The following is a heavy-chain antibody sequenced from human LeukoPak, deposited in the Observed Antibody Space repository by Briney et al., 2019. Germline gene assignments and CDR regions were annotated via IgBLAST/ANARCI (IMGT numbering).Heavy chain of an antibody. CDR3: ARDPDTAMALYYFDY. CDR1: GVTFSSYA. V-gene: IGHV3-30*04. D-gene: IGHD5-18*01. Sequence: GGSLRLSCAASGVTFSSYAMHWVRQAPGKGLEWVAVISYDGSNKYYADSVKGRFTISRDNSKNTLYLQMNSLRAEDTAVYYCARDPDTAMALYYFDYWGQGALVTVSS. CDR2: ISYDGSNK. J-gene: IGHJ4*02.